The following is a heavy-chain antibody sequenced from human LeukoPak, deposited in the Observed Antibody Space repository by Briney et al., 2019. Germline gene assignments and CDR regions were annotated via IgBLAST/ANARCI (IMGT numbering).Heavy chain of an antibody. V-gene: IGHV4-34*01. J-gene: IGHJ6*02. CDR2: INHSGST. CDR3: ARTYPAFPMDV. CDR1: GGSFSGYY. Sequence: SETLSLTCAVYGGSFSGYYWSWIRQPPGKGLEWIGEINHSGSTNYNPSLKSRVTISVDTSKNQFSLKLSSVTAADTAVYYCARTYPAFPMDVWGQRTTVTVSS. D-gene: IGHD2-2*01.